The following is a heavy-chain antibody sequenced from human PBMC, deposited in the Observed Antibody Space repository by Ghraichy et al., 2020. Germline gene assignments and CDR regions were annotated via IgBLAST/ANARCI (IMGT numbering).Heavy chain of an antibody. V-gene: IGHV3-43D*03. CDR1: GFTFDDYA. J-gene: IGHJ6*03. CDR2: ISWDGSTT. CDR3: EKDKGSFGGRTDYMDV. Sequence: GGSLRLSCAASGFTFDDYAMHWVRQLPGKGLEWVSVISWDGSTTYYVDSVNGRFTISRDNSKDSLYLEMNSLRPEDTALYHCEKDKGSFGGRTDYMDVWGKGTTVTVSS. D-gene: IGHD3-16*01.